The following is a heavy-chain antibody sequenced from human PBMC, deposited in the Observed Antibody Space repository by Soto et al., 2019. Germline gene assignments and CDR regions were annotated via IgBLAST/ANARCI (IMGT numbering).Heavy chain of an antibody. Sequence: QVQLVQSGAEVKKPGSSVKVSCKASGGTFSSYTISWVRQAPGQGLEWMGRIIPILGIANYAQKFQGRVTITADKSTSTAYMELSSLRSEDTAVYYCAGGGGDDWGEAWYFDLWGRGTLVTVSS. CDR2: IIPILGIA. CDR1: GGTFSSYT. D-gene: IGHD7-27*01. J-gene: IGHJ2*01. CDR3: AGGGGDDWGEAWYFDL. V-gene: IGHV1-69*02.